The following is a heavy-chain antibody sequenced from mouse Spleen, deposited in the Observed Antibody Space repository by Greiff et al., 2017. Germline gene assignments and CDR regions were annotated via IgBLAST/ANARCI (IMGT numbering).Heavy chain of an antibody. V-gene: IGHV1-74*01. CDR2: IHPSDSDT. D-gene: IGHD1-2*01. Sequence: QVQLKQPGAELVKPGASVKVSCKASGYTFTSYWMHWVKQRPGQGLEWIGRIHPSDSDTNYNQKFKGKATLTVDKSSSTAYMQLSSLTSEDSAVYYCAIESRITTADYWGQGTTLTVSS. CDR1: GYTFTSYW. J-gene: IGHJ2*01. CDR3: AIESRITTADY.